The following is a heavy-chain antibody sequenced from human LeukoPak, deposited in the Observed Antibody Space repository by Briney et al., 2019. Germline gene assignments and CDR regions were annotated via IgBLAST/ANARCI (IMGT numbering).Heavy chain of an antibody. J-gene: IGHJ4*02. CDR3: ARSGGDFWSGSFGYLDY. Sequence: SETQSLTCAVSGGSISSYYWSWFRQPAGKGLEWSGHIYITWSTNYNPSLKGQVTMSVDTSKSQFSPRLSSVTAADTAVYYCARSGGDFWSGSFGYLDYWGQGTLVTVSS. CDR2: IYITWST. D-gene: IGHD3-3*01. CDR1: GGSISSYY. V-gene: IGHV4-4*07.